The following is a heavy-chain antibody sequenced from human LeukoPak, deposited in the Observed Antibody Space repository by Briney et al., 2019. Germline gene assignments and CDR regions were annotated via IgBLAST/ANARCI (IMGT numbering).Heavy chain of an antibody. Sequence: PSETLSLTCTVSGGSISSSSYYWGWIRQPPGKGLEWIGSIYYSGSTYYNPSLKSRVTISVDTSKNQFSLKLSSVTAADTAVYYCAISHIVVVPAAIVSGAFDIWGQGTMVTVSS. CDR2: IYYSGST. J-gene: IGHJ3*02. D-gene: IGHD2-2*02. V-gene: IGHV4-39*01. CDR3: AISHIVVVPAAIVSGAFDI. CDR1: GGSISSSSYY.